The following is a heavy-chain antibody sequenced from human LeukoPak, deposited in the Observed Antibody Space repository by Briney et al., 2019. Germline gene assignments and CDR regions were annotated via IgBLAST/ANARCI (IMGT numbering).Heavy chain of an antibody. CDR1: AGTFSSYA. J-gene: IGHJ5*02. D-gene: IGHD2-15*01. CDR2: IIPIVGTA. Sequence: GASVKVSCKASAGTFSSYATIWVRQPPGQGLEWMGRIIPIVGTANNAQTFQGRVTITTDDTTSTASMQQRSLRTAAEAVYYCARDIVVVVAATNGPDGWFDPWGQGSLVTVSS. CDR3: ARDIVVVVAATNGPDGWFDP. V-gene: IGHV1-69*05.